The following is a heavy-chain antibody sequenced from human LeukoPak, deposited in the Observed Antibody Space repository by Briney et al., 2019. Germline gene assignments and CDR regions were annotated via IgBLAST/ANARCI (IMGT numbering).Heavy chain of an antibody. Sequence: GRSLRLSCAASGFTFDDYAMHWVRQAPGKGLEWVSGISWNSGSIGYADSVKGRFTISRDNAKNSLYLQMNSLRAEDTALYYCAKVAVAGPFDPWGQRTLVTVSS. V-gene: IGHV3-9*01. CDR2: ISWNSGSI. CDR1: GFTFDDYA. D-gene: IGHD6-19*01. CDR3: AKVAVAGPFDP. J-gene: IGHJ5*02.